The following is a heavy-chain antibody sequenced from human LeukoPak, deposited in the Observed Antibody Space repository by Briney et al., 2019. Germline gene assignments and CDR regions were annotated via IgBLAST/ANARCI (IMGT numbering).Heavy chain of an antibody. CDR3: AKGDGVVITDDAFDI. CDR1: GFTFSSYA. J-gene: IGHJ3*02. V-gene: IGHV3-30*04. Sequence: PGGSLRLSCAASGFTFSSYAMHWVRQAPGKGLEWVAVISYDGSNKYYADSVKGRFTISRDTSKNTLYLQMNSLRAEDTAVYYCAKGDGVVITDDAFDIWGQGTMVTVSS. D-gene: IGHD3-3*01. CDR2: ISYDGSNK.